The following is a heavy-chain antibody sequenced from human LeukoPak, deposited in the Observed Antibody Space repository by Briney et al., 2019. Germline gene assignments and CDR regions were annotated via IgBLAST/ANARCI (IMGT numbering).Heavy chain of an antibody. CDR1: GFTFSDYY. Sequence: GGSLRLSCAASGFTFSDYYMSWIRQAPGKGLEWVSYISSSGSAIYYADSVKGRFTISRDNAKNSLYLQMNSLRAEDTAVYYCARELGSGSYLNWFDPWGQGTLVTVSS. J-gene: IGHJ5*02. V-gene: IGHV3-11*04. D-gene: IGHD3-10*01. CDR2: ISSSGSAI. CDR3: ARELGSGSYLNWFDP.